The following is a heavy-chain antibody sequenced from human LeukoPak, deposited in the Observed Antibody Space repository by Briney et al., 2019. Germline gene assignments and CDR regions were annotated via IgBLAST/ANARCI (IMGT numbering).Heavy chain of an antibody. CDR3: ARQGYDLSWGGYYYYMDV. Sequence: PSQTLSLTCTVSGGSISSGGYYWSWIRQPPGKGLEWIGYIYHSGSTYYNPSLKSRVTISVDTSKNQFSLKLSSVTAADTAVYYCARQGYDLSWGGYYYYMDVWGKGTTVTVSS. D-gene: IGHD3-3*01. J-gene: IGHJ6*03. CDR1: GGSISSGGYY. V-gene: IGHV4-30-2*02. CDR2: IYHSGST.